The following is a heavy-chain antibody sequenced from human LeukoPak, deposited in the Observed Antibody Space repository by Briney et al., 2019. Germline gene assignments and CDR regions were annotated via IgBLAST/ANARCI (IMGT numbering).Heavy chain of an antibody. CDR3: ARDSLHIVVVPAALVQTARNDAFDI. D-gene: IGHD2-2*01. J-gene: IGHJ3*02. CDR1: GGSISSSSYY. CDR2: IYHSGST. Sequence: SETLSLTCTVSGGSISSSSYYWGWIRQPPGKGLEWIGNIYHSGSTYYNPSLKSRVTISVDRSKNQFSLKLTSVTAADTAVYYCARDSLHIVVVPAALVQTARNDAFDIWGQGTMVTVSS. V-gene: IGHV4-39*07.